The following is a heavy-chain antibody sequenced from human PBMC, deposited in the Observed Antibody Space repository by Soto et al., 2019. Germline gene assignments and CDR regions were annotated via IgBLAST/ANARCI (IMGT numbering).Heavy chain of an antibody. CDR2: IYRTGST. Sequence: KPSETLSLTCAVSGGSFTSNNWWTWVRQPPGQGLEWVGEIYRTGSTNYNPSLKSRVTISLDKSENQFSLKVTSLTAADTAVYYCESRDPGSSVDYSGQGTLVTVYS. CDR1: GGSFTSNNW. D-gene: IGHD3-22*01. CDR3: ESRDPGSSVDY. V-gene: IGHV4-4*02. J-gene: IGHJ4*02.